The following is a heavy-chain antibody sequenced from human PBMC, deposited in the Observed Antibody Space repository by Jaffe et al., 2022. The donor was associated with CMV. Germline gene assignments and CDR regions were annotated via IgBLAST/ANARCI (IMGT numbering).Heavy chain of an antibody. V-gene: IGHV1-2*02. CDR1: GYSFISYW. CDR3: ATLTGFGEQQVEKLHYHYGMDV. J-gene: IGHJ6*02. CDR2: INPNSGGT. D-gene: IGHD3-10*01. Sequence: QVQLVQSGAEVRKPGASVKVSCKGSGYSFISYWMHWVRQAPGQGLEWVGWINPNSGGTHYAQKFQGRVSMTRDTSVSTAYLELHSLRSDDAAVYYCATLTGFGEQQVEKLHYHYGMDVWGQGTTVTVSS.